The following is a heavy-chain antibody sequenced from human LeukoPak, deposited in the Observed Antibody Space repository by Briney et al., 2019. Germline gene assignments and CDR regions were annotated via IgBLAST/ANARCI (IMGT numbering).Heavy chain of an antibody. CDR1: GFTFSSYG. J-gene: IGHJ4*02. V-gene: IGHV3-30*18. Sequence: GRSLRLSCAASGFTFSSYGMHWVRQAPGKGLEWVAVISYGGSNKYYADSVKGRFTISRDNSKNTLYLQMNSLRVEDTVVYYCAKDQARYSGSYQLVDYWGQGTLVTVSS. D-gene: IGHD1-26*01. CDR3: AKDQARYSGSYQLVDY. CDR2: ISYGGSNK.